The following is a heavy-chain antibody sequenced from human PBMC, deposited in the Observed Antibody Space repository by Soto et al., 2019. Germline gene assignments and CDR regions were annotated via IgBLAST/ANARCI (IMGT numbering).Heavy chain of an antibody. CDR1: GVSFSGYY. V-gene: IGHV4-34*01. CDR2: INHSGST. D-gene: IGHD3-3*01. J-gene: IGHJ4*02. CDR3: ARGRITISRLYYFDY. Sequence: SETLSLTCAVYGVSFSGYYWIWIRQPPGKGLEWIGYINHSGSTNYNPSLKSRVTISVDTSKNQFSLKLSSVTAADTAVYYCARGRITISRLYYFDYWGQGTLVTVSS.